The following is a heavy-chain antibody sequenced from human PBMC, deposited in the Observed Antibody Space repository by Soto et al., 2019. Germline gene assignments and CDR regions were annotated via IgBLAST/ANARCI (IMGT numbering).Heavy chain of an antibody. D-gene: IGHD4-17*01. V-gene: IGHV1-18*01. Sequence: QVQLVQSGAEVKEPGASVKVSCKTSGYTFTSHGVYWVRQAPGQGLEWVGWISPYNGNTNYEQRLQGRVTLTTETSARTAYMELRSLRPDDTAVYYCGREAGDYEWSFDLWGRGTPVPVSS. CDR3: GREAGDYEWSFDL. J-gene: IGHJ2*01. CDR2: ISPYNGNT. CDR1: GYTFTSHG.